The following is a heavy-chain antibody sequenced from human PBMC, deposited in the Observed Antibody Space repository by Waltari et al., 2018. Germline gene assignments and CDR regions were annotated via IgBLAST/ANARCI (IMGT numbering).Heavy chain of an antibody. CDR2: IRYDGSNK. CDR3: AKDRRDGYNYCFDY. D-gene: IGHD5-12*01. Sequence: QVQLVASGGGVVQPGGSLSLSCAASGFTFSCYGIHWVRSAPGKGLEWVAFIRYDGSNKYYADSVKGRFTISRDNSKNTLYLQMNSLRAEDTAVYYCAKDRRDGYNYCFDYWGQGTLVTVSS. V-gene: IGHV3-30*02. CDR1: GFTFSCYG. J-gene: IGHJ4*02.